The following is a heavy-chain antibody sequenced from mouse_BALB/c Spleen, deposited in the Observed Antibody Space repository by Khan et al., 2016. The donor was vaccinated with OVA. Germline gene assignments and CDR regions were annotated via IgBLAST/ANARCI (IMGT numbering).Heavy chain of an antibody. CDR2: ISYSGST. D-gene: IGHD1-1*01. Sequence: EVQLQESGPGLVKPSQSLSLTCTVTGYSITNNYAWNWIRQFPGNKLEWMGYISYSGSTNYNPSLTSRISITRDTSKNQFFLQLNSVTTEDTATYYCARGNYYGYYFDYWGQGTTLTVSS. CDR1: GYSITNNYA. CDR3: ARGNYYGYYFDY. J-gene: IGHJ2*01. V-gene: IGHV3-2*02.